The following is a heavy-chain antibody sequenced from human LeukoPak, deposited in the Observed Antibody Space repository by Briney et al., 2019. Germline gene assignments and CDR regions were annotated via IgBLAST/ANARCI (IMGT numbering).Heavy chain of an antibody. V-gene: IGHV4-4*07. CDR2: IYTSGST. CDR3: ARDYCSGGSCYDTSNWFDP. Sequence: NPSETLSLTCTVSGGSISSYYWSWIRQPAGKGLEWIGRIYTSGSTNYNPSLKSRVTMSVDTSKNQFSLKLSSVTAADTAVYYCARDYCSGGSCYDTSNWFDPWGQGTLVTVSS. D-gene: IGHD2-15*01. CDR1: GGSISSYY. J-gene: IGHJ5*02.